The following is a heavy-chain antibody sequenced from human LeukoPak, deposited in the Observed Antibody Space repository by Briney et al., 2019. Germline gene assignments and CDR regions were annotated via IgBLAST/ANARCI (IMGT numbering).Heavy chain of an antibody. CDR3: ARTPVPYCSSTGCYADWFDP. V-gene: IGHV3-30*04. D-gene: IGHD2-2*01. CDR2: ISYDGSNK. CDR1: GFTFSSYA. J-gene: IGHJ5*02. Sequence: GRSLRLSCAASGFTFSSYAMHWVRQAPGKGLEWVAVISYDGSNKYYADSVKGRFTISRDNSKNTLYLQMNSLRAEDTAAYYCARTPVPYCSSTGCYADWFDPWGQGTLVTVSS.